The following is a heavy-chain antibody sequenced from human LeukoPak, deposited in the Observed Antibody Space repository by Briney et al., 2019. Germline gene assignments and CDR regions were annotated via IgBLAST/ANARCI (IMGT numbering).Heavy chain of an antibody. J-gene: IGHJ6*03. CDR2: IYHSGST. V-gene: IGHV4-38-2*01. CDR1: GYSISSGYY. Sequence: SETLSLXCAVSGYSISSGYYWGWIRQPPGKGLEWIGSIYHSGSTYYNPSLKSRVTISVDTSKNQFSLKLSSVTAADTAVYYCARSPYYYYYYMDVWGKGTTVTVSS. CDR3: ARSPYYYYYYMDV.